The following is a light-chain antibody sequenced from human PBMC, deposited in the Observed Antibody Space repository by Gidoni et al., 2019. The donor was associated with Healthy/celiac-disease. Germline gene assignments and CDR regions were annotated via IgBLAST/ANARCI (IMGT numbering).Light chain of an antibody. Sequence: QSVLTQPPSVSGAPGQRVTISCTGSSSNIGAGYDVHWYQQLPGTAPKLLIYGNSNRPSGVPDRFSGSKSGTSASLAITGLQAEDEADYYCQSYDSRLSEDWVFGGGTKLTVL. V-gene: IGLV1-40*01. CDR1: SSNIGAGYD. CDR3: QSYDSRLSEDWV. J-gene: IGLJ3*02. CDR2: GNS.